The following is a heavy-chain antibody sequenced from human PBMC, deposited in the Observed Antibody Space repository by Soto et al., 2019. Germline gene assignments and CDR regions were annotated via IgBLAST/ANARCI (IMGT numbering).Heavy chain of an antibody. V-gene: IGHV4-59*08. Sequence: QVQLQESGPGLVKPSETMSLSFTVSGGSISSYYWSWFRQSPGKRMEWIGYVHHSWGSSYNPSLQSRVAISLDTSKSQFSLKVTSVTATDTAVYYCARQGFVPLHGLVDVWGQATTVTVSS. CDR3: ARQGFVPLHGLVDV. D-gene: IGHD3-10*01. J-gene: IGHJ6*02. CDR2: VHHSWGS. CDR1: GGSISSYY.